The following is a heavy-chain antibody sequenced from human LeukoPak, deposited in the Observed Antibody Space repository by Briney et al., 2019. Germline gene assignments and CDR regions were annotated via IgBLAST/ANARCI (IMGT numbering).Heavy chain of an antibody. V-gene: IGHV1-18*01. Sequence: ASVKVSCKASGYTFSSYGITWVRQAPGQGLEWMGWISAYNGYRNYAQKFLGRVTMTTDTSTSTAYMELRSLRSDDTAVYYCAKDVAQYCDFWRENTWFDPWGQGTLVTVSS. J-gene: IGHJ5*02. D-gene: IGHD3-3*01. CDR2: ISAYNGYR. CDR1: GYTFSSYG. CDR3: AKDVAQYCDFWRENTWFDP.